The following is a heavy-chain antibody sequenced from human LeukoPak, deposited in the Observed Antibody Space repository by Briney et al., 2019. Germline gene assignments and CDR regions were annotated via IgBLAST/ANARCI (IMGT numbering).Heavy chain of an antibody. D-gene: IGHD5-24*01. V-gene: IGHV4-59*01. CDR1: GXSINSYY. Sequence: SETLSLTCTVSGXSINSYYWSWIRQPPGKGLEWIGHMYYSGGTNYNPSLKSRVTISVDTSKNQFSLKLSSVTAADTAVYYCTRRCKDAYTLYCFDYWGQGTLVTVSS. J-gene: IGHJ4*02. CDR2: MYYSGGT. CDR3: TRRCKDAYTLYCFDY.